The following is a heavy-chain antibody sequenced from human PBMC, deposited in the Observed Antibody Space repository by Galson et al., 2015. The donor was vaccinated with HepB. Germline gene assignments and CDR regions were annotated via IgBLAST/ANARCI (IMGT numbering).Heavy chain of an antibody. Sequence: SLRLSCAASGFTFSSYGMHWVRQAPGKGLEWVAVISYDGSKKYYADSVKGRFTISRDNSKNTLYLQMNSLSAEDTAVYYCARHSTTSMGNWFDPWGQGTLVTVFS. V-gene: IGHV3-30*03. D-gene: IGHD4-17*01. CDR2: ISYDGSKK. CDR3: ARHSTTSMGNWFDP. CDR1: GFTFSSYG. J-gene: IGHJ5*02.